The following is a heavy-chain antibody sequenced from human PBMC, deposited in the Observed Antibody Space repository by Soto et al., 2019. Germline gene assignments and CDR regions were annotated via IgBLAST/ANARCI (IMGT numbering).Heavy chain of an antibody. CDR1: GYTFTSYG. D-gene: IGHD3-10*01. J-gene: IGHJ3*02. Sequence: QVPLVQSGAEVKKPGASVKVSCKASGYTFTSYGISWVRQAPGQGLEWMGWISAYNGNTNYAQKLQGRVTMTTDTSTSTAYMELRSLRSDDTAVYYCARGSGLPSRFQYYYGSGFWGDAFDIWGQGTMVTVSS. V-gene: IGHV1-18*01. CDR2: ISAYNGNT. CDR3: ARGSGLPSRFQYYYGSGFWGDAFDI.